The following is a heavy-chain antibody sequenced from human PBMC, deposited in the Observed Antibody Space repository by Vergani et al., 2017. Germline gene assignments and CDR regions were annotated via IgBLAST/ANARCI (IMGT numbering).Heavy chain of an antibody. Sequence: QVQLVESGGGVVQPGRSLRLSCAASGFTFSSYAMHWVRQAPGKGLEWVAVISYDGSNKYYADSVKGRFTISRDNAKNSLYLQMNSLRVEDTAVYYCARARVDSGYAMGRYWGQGTLVSVSS. J-gene: IGHJ4*02. CDR3: ARARVDSGYAMGRY. CDR2: ISYDGSNK. V-gene: IGHV3-30*04. CDR1: GFTFSSYA. D-gene: IGHD5-12*01.